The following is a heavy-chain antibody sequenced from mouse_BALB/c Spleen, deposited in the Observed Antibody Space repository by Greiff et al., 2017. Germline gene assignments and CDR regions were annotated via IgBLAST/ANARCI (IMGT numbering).Heavy chain of an antibody. CDR3: ARSYDGSWYFDV. Sequence: DVKLQESGPTLVKPSQTLSLTCSVTGDSITSGYWNWIRKFPGNKLEYMGYISYSGSTYYNPSLKSRISITRDTSKNQYYLQLNSVTTEDTATYYCARSYDGSWYFDVWGAGTTVTVSS. V-gene: IGHV3-8*02. J-gene: IGHJ1*01. D-gene: IGHD2-3*01. CDR2: ISYSGST. CDR1: GDSITSGY.